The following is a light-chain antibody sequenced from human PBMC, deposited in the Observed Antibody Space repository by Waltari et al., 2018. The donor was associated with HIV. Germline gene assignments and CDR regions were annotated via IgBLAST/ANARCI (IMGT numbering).Light chain of an antibody. V-gene: IGKV3-20*01. Sequence: EIVLTQSPGTLSLSPGDRVTLSCRASQSVSNNYLAWYQQKPGQAPRLLIYGASNRATGIPDRFRASGSGTDFTLSISRLEPEDFAVYYCQQYGTSLVTFGQGTKLESK. CDR1: QSVSNNY. CDR3: QQYGTSLVT. J-gene: IGKJ2*01. CDR2: GAS.